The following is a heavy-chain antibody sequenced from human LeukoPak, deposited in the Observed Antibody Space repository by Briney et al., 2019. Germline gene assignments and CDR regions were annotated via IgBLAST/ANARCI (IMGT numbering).Heavy chain of an antibody. CDR2: ISSSGSTI. J-gene: IGHJ4*02. V-gene: IGHV3-11*01. D-gene: IGHD3-22*01. Sequence: GGSLRLSCAASGFTFSDYYMSWIRQAPGKGLEWVSYISSSGSTIYYADSVKGRFTISRDNAKNSLYLQMNSLRAEDTAVYYCARDRGYDSRPRLGFDYWGQGTLVTVSS. CDR1: GFTFSDYY. CDR3: ARDRGYDSRPRLGFDY.